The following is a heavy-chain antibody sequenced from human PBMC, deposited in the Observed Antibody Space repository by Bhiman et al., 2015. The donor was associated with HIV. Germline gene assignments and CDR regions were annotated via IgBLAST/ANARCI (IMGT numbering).Heavy chain of an antibody. CDR3: ARDVTVGSTSCWSY. J-gene: IGHJ4*02. CDR2: IKEDGSAK. D-gene: IGHD2-2*01. V-gene: IGHV3-7*01. CDR1: GFTFSNYW. Sequence: EVQLVESGGGLVQPGGSLRLSCAASGFTFSNYWMSWVRQAPGKGLEWVANIKEDGSAKYYLDSVKGRFTISRDNAKNSLYLQMNSLRPEDTAVYYCARDVTVGSTSCWSYWGQGTLVKVSS.